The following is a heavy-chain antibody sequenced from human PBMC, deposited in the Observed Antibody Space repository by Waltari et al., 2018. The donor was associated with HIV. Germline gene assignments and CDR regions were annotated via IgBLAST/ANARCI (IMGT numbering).Heavy chain of an antibody. CDR2: MKPNSGNT. D-gene: IGHD3-10*01. V-gene: IGHV1-8*01. CDR3: ARAAPFYYGSGSYGWFDP. Sequence: QVQLVQSGAEVKKPGASVKVSCKASGYTFTSYDINWVRQATGQGLEWMGWMKPNSGNTGSAQKCQGRVTMTRNTSISTAYMERSSLRSEDTAVYYCARAAPFYYGSGSYGWFDPWGQGTLVTVSS. CDR1: GYTFTSYD. J-gene: IGHJ5*02.